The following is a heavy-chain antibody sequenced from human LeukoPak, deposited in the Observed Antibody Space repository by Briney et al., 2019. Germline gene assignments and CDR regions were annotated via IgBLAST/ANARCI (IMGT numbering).Heavy chain of an antibody. D-gene: IGHD3-22*01. CDR3: AKDHAFYDSSGYYYY. Sequence: PGGSLRLSCAASGLTFSSYAMSWVRQAPGKGLEWVSAISGSGGSTYYADSVKGRFTISRDNSKNTLYLQMNSLRAEDTAVYYCAKDHAFYDSSGYYYYWGQGTLVTVSS. CDR1: GLTFSSYA. J-gene: IGHJ4*02. CDR2: ISGSGGST. V-gene: IGHV3-23*01.